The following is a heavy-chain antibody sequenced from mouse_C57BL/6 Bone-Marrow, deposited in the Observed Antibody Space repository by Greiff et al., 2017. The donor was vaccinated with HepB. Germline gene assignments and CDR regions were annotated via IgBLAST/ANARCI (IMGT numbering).Heavy chain of an antibody. Sequence: VQLQQSGAELVRPGASVKLSCTASGFNIKDDYMHWVKQRPEQGLEWIGWIDPENGDTEYASKFQGKATITADTSSNTAYLQLSSLTSEDTAVYYCVIYYYGSSYAMDYWSQGTAVTVSS. CDR3: VIYYYGSSYAMDY. CDR2: IDPENGDT. D-gene: IGHD1-1*01. V-gene: IGHV14-4*01. J-gene: IGHJ4*01. CDR1: GFNIKDDY.